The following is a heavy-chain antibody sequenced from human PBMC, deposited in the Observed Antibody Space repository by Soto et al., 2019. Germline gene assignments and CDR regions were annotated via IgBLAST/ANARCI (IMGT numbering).Heavy chain of an antibody. CDR1: GGTFSSYT. V-gene: IGHV1-69*02. D-gene: IGHD6-19*01. J-gene: IGHJ4*02. Sequence: QVQLVQSGAEVKKPGSSVKVSCKASGGTFSSYTISWVRQAPGQGLEWMGRIIPILGIANYAQKFQGRVTITADKSTSTAYMKLSSLRSDDTAVYYCAGSVAGTDYWGQGTLVTVSS. CDR2: IIPILGIA. CDR3: AGSVAGTDY.